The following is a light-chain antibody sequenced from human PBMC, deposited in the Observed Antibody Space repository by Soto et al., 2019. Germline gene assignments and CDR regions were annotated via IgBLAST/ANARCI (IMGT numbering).Light chain of an antibody. V-gene: IGKV1-5*03. CDR2: KAS. J-gene: IGKJ2*01. CDR1: QSLGGR. Sequence: DIKMTQSPSSLVASVGDRVTITCRASQSLGGRLAWYQRKPGEAPKLLIYKASTLENGVPSRFSGSGAGTEFTLSISSLQPDDSATYVCQQYHSYLYTFGQGTKLQI. CDR3: QQYHSYLYT.